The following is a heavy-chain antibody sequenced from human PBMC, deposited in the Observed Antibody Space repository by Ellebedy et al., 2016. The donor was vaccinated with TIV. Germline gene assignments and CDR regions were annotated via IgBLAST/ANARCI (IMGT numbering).Heavy chain of an antibody. J-gene: IGHJ6*02. CDR2: VSPDGSDS. CDR3: ARGSWACSGSMDV. D-gene: IGHD6-19*01. Sequence: GGSLRLSCAASGFTLRGHWVHWVRQSPGKGLVWVSRVSPDGSDSNYADSVKGRCTISRDTAKDTVYLQMNSLRAEDTAVYYCARGSWACSGSMDVWGQGTTVTVSS. CDR1: GFTLRGHW. V-gene: IGHV3-74*01.